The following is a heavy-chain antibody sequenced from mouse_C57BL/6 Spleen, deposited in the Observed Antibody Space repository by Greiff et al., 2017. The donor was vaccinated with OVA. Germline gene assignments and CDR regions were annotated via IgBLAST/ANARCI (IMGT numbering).Heavy chain of an antibody. Sequence: EVNVVESEGGLVQPGSSMKLSCTASGFTFSDYYMAWVRQVPEKGLEWVANINYDGSSTYYLDSLKSRFIISRDNAKNILYLQMSSLKSEDTATYYCARTLYCAMDYWGQGTSVTVSS. CDR1: GFTFSDYY. J-gene: IGHJ4*01. CDR3: ARTLYCAMDY. V-gene: IGHV5-16*01. CDR2: INYDGSST.